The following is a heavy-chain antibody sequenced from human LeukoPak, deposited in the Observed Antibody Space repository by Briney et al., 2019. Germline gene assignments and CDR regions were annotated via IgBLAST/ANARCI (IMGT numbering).Heavy chain of an antibody. D-gene: IGHD2-15*01. CDR3: ANSFEDYYYGMDV. Sequence: ASVTVSFTASGGTFSSYAISWVRQAPGQGLEWMGGIIPIFGTANYAQKFQGRVTITADESTSTAYMELSSLRSEDTAVYYCANSFEDYYYGMDVWGQGTTVTVSS. J-gene: IGHJ6*02. V-gene: IGHV1-69*01. CDR2: IIPIFGTA. CDR1: GGTFSSYA.